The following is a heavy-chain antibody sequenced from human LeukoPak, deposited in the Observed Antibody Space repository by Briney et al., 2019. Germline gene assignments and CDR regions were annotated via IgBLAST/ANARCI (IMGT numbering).Heavy chain of an antibody. J-gene: IGHJ5*02. CDR2: ISSSSSYI. CDR1: GFTFSSYS. D-gene: IGHD3-10*01. Sequence: GGSLRLSCAASGFTFSSYSMNWVRQAPGKGLEWVSSISSSSSYIYYADSVKGRFTISRDNAKNSLYLQMNSLRAEDTAVYYCARDGDVLLWFGELSRQYNWFDPWGQGTLVTVSS. V-gene: IGHV3-21*01. CDR3: ARDGDVLLWFGELSRQYNWFDP.